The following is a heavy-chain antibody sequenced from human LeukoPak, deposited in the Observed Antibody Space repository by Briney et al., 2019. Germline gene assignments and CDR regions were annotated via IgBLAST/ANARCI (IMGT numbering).Heavy chain of an antibody. V-gene: IGHV3-66*01. CDR2: IYSGGST. J-gene: IGHJ4*02. D-gene: IGHD3-22*01. CDR3: AKARSGGYSLFDY. CDR1: GFTVSSNY. Sequence: GGSLRLSCAASGFTVSSNYMSWVRQAPGKGLEWVSVIYSGGSTYYADSVKGRFTISRDNSKNTLYLQMNSLRAEDTAVYYCAKARSGGYSLFDYWGQGTLVTVSS.